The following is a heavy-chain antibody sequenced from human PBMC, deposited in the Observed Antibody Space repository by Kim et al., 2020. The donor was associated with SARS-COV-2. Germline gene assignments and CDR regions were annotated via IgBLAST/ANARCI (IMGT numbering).Heavy chain of an antibody. Sequence: GGSLRLSCAASGLTFGSYAMSWVRQAPGKGLEWVSAISGGSTNTYYADSVKGRFTISRDNSKNTLYLQMNSLRADDTAVYYCAKPGASGCWGPLDHWGQGILVTVSS. J-gene: IGHJ4*02. D-gene: IGHD1-26*01. CDR1: GLTFGSYA. CDR3: AKPGASGCWGPLDH. V-gene: IGHV3-23*01. CDR2: ISGGSTNT.